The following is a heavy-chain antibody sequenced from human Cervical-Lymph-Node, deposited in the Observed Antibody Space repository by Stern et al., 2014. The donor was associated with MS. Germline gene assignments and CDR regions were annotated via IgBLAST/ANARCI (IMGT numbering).Heavy chain of an antibody. J-gene: IGHJ5*02. Sequence: QVQLVQSGPGLLRPSETLSLTCTVSGASIPSYYWRWIRQPPGKGLEWIGYIYYSGTTNYNASLKGRVAISIDTSKTQFSLRLSSVTAADTAVYYCARATDLWGQGTLVTVSS. CDR1: GASIPSYY. CDR2: IYYSGTT. V-gene: IGHV4-59*01. CDR3: ARATDL.